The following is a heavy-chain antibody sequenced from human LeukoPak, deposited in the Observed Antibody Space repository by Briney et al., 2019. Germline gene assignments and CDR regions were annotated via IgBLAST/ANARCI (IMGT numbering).Heavy chain of an antibody. J-gene: IGHJ6*02. CDR2: FFYSGST. V-gene: IGHV4-30-4*01. D-gene: IGHD2-15*01. Sequence: PSETLSLTCTVSGGSISSGDFYWSWIRQPPGKGLEWIGYFFYSGSTYYNPSLKSRVIISVDTSKNQLSLKLSSVTAADTAVYYCARGAMVAATRSFYYGMDVWGQGTTVTVSS. CDR1: GGSISSGDFY. CDR3: ARGAMVAATRSFYYGMDV.